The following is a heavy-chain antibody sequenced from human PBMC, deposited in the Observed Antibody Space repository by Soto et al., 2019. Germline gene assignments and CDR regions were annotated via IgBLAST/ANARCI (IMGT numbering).Heavy chain of an antibody. CDR2: ISPKSGGT. J-gene: IGHJ4*02. CDR1: GYTFIDYY. Sequence: ASVNVSCKGSGYTFIDYYMHWVRQAPGQGFELMGRISPKSGGTNYAQKFQGRVTMTWXXXXXXTXMXLXXXXSEXTAVYYCARPPGYISDWYYFDLWGQGTLVTVSS. CDR3: ARPPGYISDWYYFDL. D-gene: IGHD6-19*01. V-gene: IGHV1-2*02.